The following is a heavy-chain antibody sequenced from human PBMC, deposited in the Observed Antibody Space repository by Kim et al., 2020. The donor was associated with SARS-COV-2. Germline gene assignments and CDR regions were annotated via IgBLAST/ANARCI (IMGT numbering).Heavy chain of an antibody. J-gene: IGHJ5*02. D-gene: IGHD6-13*01. Sequence: YNPSLKSRVTISLDTSKNQFSLKLSSVTAADTAVYYCAKGDSRLPHWFDPWGQGTLVTVSS. V-gene: IGHV4-34*01. CDR3: AKGDSRLPHWFDP.